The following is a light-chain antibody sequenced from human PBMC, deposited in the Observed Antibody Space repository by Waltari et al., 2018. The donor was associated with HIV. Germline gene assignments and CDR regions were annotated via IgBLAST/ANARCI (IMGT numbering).Light chain of an antibody. CDR2: DVS. CDR3: CSDAGSYTMV. CDR1: SSDVGGYKF. J-gene: IGLJ2*01. Sequence: QSALTQPRSVSGSPGQSVTISCTGSSSDVGGYKFVSWYQQHPGKAPKVIIHDVSGRPSGVPDRFSGSKSGNTASLTISGLQAEDDADYYCCSDAGSYTMVFGGGTKLTVL. V-gene: IGLV2-11*01.